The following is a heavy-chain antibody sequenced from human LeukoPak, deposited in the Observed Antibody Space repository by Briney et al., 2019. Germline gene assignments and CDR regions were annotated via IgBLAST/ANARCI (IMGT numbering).Heavy chain of an antibody. V-gene: IGHV4-59*01. Sequence: SETLSLTCTVSGGSISSYYWSWIRQPPGKGLEWIGYIYYSGSTNYNPSLKSRVTISVDTSKNQFSLKLSSVTAADTAVYYCARGNARIQLWLRYPAFDIWGQGTMVTVSS. CDR2: IYYSGST. CDR1: GGSISSYY. CDR3: ARGNARIQLWLRYPAFDI. D-gene: IGHD5-18*01. J-gene: IGHJ3*02.